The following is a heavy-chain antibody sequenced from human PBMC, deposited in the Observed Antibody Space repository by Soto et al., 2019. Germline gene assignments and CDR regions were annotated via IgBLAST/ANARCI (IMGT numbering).Heavy chain of an antibody. Sequence: TSETLSLTCTVSGGSISSGDYYWSWIRQPPGKGLEWIGYIYYSGSTYYNPSLKSRVTISVDTSKNQFSLKLSSVTAADTAVYNCARVEDYYDSSGYYVWGQGTLVTVS. J-gene: IGHJ4*02. D-gene: IGHD3-22*01. CDR3: ARVEDYYDSSGYYV. CDR2: IYYSGST. CDR1: GGSISSGDYY. V-gene: IGHV4-30-4*01.